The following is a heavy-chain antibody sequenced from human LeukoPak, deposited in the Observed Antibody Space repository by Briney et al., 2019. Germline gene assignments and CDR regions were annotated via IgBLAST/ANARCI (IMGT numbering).Heavy chain of an antibody. CDR1: GGSFSGYY. J-gene: IGHJ6*02. V-gene: IGHV4-34*01. D-gene: IGHD2-2*01. CDR3: GANPAVVPAAMPGIPYYFYGMDV. CDR2: INHSGST. Sequence: SETLSLTCAVYGGSFSGYYWSWIRQPPGKGLERIGEINHSGSTNYNPSLKSRVTISVDTSKNQFSLKLSSVTAADTAVYYCGANPAVVPAAMPGIPYYFYGMDVWGQGTTVTVSS.